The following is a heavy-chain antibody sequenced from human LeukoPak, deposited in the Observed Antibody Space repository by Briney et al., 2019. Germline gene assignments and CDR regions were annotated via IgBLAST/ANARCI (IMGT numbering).Heavy chain of an antibody. D-gene: IGHD1-26*01. V-gene: IGHV3-30*04. J-gene: IGHJ6*02. CDR3: AKESRYSGSYLSYYYYYYGMDV. CDR1: GFTFSSYA. Sequence: GGSLRLSCAASGFTFSSYAMHWVRQAPGKGLEWVAVISYDGSNKYYADSVKGRFTISRDNSKNTLYLQMNSLRAEDTAMYYCAKESRYSGSYLSYYYYYYGMDVWGQGTTVTVPS. CDR2: ISYDGSNK.